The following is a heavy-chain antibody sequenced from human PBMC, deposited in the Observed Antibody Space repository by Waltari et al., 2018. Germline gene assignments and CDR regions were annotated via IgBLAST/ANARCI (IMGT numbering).Heavy chain of an antibody. J-gene: IGHJ4*02. CDR2: INTQNGST. V-gene: IGHV1-18*04. CDR3: ARTCISAACYMIY. D-gene: IGHD2-2*02. Sequence: QVQLVQSGGEMKEPGASVKVSCKASGYTFTSRGTNGLRPAPGQGLEWMGWINTQNGSTNYAQNLQGRVTMTADTSTTTAYMGLRSLKSDDTAIYYCARTCISAACYMIYWGQGTLVTVSA. CDR1: GYTFTSRG.